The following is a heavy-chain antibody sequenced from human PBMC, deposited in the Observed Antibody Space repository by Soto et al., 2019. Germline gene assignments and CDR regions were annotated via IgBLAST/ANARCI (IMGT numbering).Heavy chain of an antibody. CDR3: ARDGEITGSIYYLYGLDV. Sequence: GGSLRLSCAASGFTFSSYAMHWVRQAPGKGLEWVAVISYDGSNKYYADSVKGRFTISRDNSKNTLYLQMNSLRAEDTAVYYCARDGEITGSIYYLYGLDVWGQWTTGTVSS. CDR1: GFTFSSYA. CDR2: ISYDGSNK. D-gene: IGHD1-20*01. J-gene: IGHJ6*02. V-gene: IGHV3-30-3*01.